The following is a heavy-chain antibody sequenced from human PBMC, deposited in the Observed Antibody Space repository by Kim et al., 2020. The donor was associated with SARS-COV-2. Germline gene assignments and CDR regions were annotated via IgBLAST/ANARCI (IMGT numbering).Heavy chain of an antibody. Sequence: PVKGRFTISRDDSKNTLYLQMNSLKTEDTAVYYCTTDAHYYDSSGGGFDYWGQGTLVTVSS. D-gene: IGHD3-22*01. J-gene: IGHJ4*02. CDR3: TTDAHYYDSSGGGFDY. V-gene: IGHV3-15*01.